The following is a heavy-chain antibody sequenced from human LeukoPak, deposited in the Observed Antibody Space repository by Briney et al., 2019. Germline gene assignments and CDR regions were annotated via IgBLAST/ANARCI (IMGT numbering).Heavy chain of an antibody. CDR2: IYYSGST. CDR1: GGSISSSSYY. J-gene: IGHJ6*02. CDR3: ARHIAQDIVVVPAATDYYYYYGMDV. V-gene: IGHV4-39*01. Sequence: SETLSLTCTVSGGSISSSSYYWGWIRQPPGKGLEWIGSIYYSGSTYYNPSLQSRLTISVDTSKNQFSLKLSSVTAADTAVYYCARHIAQDIVVVPAATDYYYYYGMDVWGQGTTVTVSS. D-gene: IGHD2-2*01.